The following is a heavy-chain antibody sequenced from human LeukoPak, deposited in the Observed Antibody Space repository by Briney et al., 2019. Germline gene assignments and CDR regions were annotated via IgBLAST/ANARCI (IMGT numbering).Heavy chain of an antibody. Sequence: GGSLRLSCAASGFTFSTYEMNWVRQAPGKGLEWVSYISSSGSTIFYADSVKGRFTISRDNAKNSLSLQMNSLRAEDTAVYYCAKYQTGTWTSYDSSDIWGQGTLVTVSS. V-gene: IGHV3-48*03. D-gene: IGHD1-7*01. J-gene: IGHJ3*02. CDR2: ISSSGSTI. CDR1: GFTFSTYE. CDR3: AKYQTGTWTSYDSSDI.